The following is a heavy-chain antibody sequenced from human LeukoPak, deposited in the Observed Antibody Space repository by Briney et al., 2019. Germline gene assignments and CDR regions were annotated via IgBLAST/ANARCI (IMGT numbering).Heavy chain of an antibody. Sequence: PSETLSLTCTVSGGSISSSSYYWGWIRQPPGKGLEWIGSIYYSGSTYYNPSLKSRVTISVDTSKNQFSLKLSPVTAADTAVYYCARGCMAAAGKASVCYYYGMDVWGQGTTVTVSS. CDR1: GGSISSSSYY. CDR3: ARGCMAAAGKASVCYYYGMDV. D-gene: IGHD6-13*01. J-gene: IGHJ6*02. V-gene: IGHV4-39*07. CDR2: IYYSGST.